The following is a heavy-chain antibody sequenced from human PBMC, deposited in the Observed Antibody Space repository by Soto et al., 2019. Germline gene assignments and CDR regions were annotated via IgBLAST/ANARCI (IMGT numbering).Heavy chain of an antibody. Sequence: QVQLQESGPGLVKPSETLSLTCTVSGGSISSYYWSWIRQPPGKGLEWIGYIYYSGSTNYNPSLKSRVTISVDTSKNQFSLKLSSVTAADTAVYYCARANLDGWELRVRYFDYWGQGTLVTVSS. CDR1: GGSISSYY. CDR3: ARANLDGWELRVRYFDY. J-gene: IGHJ4*02. CDR2: IYYSGST. V-gene: IGHV4-59*01. D-gene: IGHD1-26*01.